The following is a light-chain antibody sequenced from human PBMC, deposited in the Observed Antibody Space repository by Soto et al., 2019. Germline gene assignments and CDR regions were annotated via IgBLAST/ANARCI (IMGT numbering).Light chain of an antibody. J-gene: IGLJ1*01. CDR3: CSYAGAYTYV. V-gene: IGLV2-11*01. CDR1: TSDVGAYSF. CDR2: DVN. Sequence: QSVLTQPRSVSWSPGHSITISCTGSTSDVGAYSFASWYQQHPGAAPKLLIHDVNKRPPGVPDRFSASKSGNTASLTISGLQAEDDADYFCCSYAGAYTYVFGSGTKVTVL.